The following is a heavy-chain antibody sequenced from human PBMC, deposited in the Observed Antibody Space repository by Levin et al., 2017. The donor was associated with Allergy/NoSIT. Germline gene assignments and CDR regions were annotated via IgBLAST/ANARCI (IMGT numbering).Heavy chain of an antibody. CDR1: GYTFTGYY. Sequence: EASVKVSCEASGYTFTGYYMHWVRQAPGQGLEWMGWINPNTGGTNVAQKFQGKITMTRDRSITTAYMELSSLRSDDTAGYYCARGPKFSMGRGRKGVSCDYWGQGTPVTVSS. J-gene: IGHJ4*02. CDR2: INPNTGGT. D-gene: IGHD3-10*01. CDR3: ARGPKFSMGRGRKGVSCDY. V-gene: IGHV1-2*02.